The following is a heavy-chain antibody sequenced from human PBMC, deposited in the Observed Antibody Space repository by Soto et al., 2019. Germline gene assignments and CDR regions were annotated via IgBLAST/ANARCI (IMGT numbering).Heavy chain of an antibody. CDR1: GYTFTGYD. CDR3: ARDVLAAAGNAETTTSNYYYYGMDV. D-gene: IGHD6-13*01. CDR2: INPNSGGT. V-gene: IGHV1-2*04. J-gene: IGHJ6*02. Sequence: ASVKVSCKASGYTFTGYDMHWVRQAPGQGLEWMGWINPNSGGTNYAQKFQGWVTMTRDTSISTAYMELSRLRSDDTAVYYCARDVLAAAGNAETTTSNYYYYGMDVWGQGTTVTVSS.